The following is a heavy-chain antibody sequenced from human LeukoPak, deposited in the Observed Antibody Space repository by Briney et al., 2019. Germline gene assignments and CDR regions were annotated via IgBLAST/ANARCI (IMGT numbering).Heavy chain of an antibody. CDR3: ARDLAKYDDGDDA. CDR1: GYTFTCYY. D-gene: IGHD4-17*01. Sequence: AAVKDSCKASGYTFTCYYMHWVRQAPGQGLEWMGCIKPKSGGKNSAQKFQGSVTTTRDTSTGTAYMEKRRLRDADTAVYYCARDLAKYDDGDDAWGQGTTV. J-gene: IGHJ6*02. V-gene: IGHV1-2*02. CDR2: IKPKSGGK.